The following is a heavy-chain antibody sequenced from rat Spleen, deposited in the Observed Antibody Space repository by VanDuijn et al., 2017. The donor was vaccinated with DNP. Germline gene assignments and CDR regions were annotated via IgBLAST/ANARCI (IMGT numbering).Heavy chain of an antibody. Sequence: EGKLVESGGGLVQPGRSLTLSCADSGFTFSDYNMAWVRPAPKKGLGWVATISYDGRSTNYRDSVKGRFTISRDNAKSTLYLQMNSLRSEDTATYYCARYSEGIVGYWYFDFWGPGTMVTVSS. CDR1: GFTFSDYN. J-gene: IGHJ1*01. V-gene: IGHV5-7*01. D-gene: IGHD1-11*01. CDR2: ISYDGRST. CDR3: ARYSEGIVGYWYFDF.